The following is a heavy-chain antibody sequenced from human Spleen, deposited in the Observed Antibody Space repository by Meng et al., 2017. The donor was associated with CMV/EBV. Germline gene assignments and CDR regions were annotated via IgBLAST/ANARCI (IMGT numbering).Heavy chain of an antibody. D-gene: IGHD1-1*01. Sequence: GESLKISCAASGFIFGNYWMHWVRQAPGQGLEWVATIREDGLEKDYVDSLEGRFTISRDNAKNSLFLQMNNLRAEDTAVYYCTRSYNFAFDFWGQGILVTVSS. CDR2: IREDGLEK. CDR3: TRSYNFAFDF. CDR1: GFIFGNYW. V-gene: IGHV3-7*01. J-gene: IGHJ4*02.